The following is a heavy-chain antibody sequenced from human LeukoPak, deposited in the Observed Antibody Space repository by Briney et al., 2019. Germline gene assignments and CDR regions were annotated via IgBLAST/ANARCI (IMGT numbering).Heavy chain of an antibody. V-gene: IGHV3-9*01. D-gene: IGHD3-3*02. CDR1: GFTFDDYV. Sequence: GGSLRLSCAASGFTFDDYVMHWVRQAPGKGLEWVSHMSGNGDRIGYTDSVRGRFTISRDNAKNSPDLHMNSLRVEDTAFYYCARERRGPFLRSAFDSWGQGTLVTVSS. J-gene: IGHJ4*02. CDR2: MSGNGDRI. CDR3: ARERRGPFLRSAFDS.